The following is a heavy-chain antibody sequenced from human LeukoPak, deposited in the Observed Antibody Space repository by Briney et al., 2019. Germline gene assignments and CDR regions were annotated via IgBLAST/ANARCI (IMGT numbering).Heavy chain of an antibody. CDR1: GYTFTSCG. V-gene: IGHV1-18*01. Sequence: GASVKVSCKASGYTFTSCGISWVRQAPGQGLEWMGWISAYNGNTNYAQKLQGRVTMTADTSTSTAYMELRSLRSDDTAVYYCARVADSSGWYYFDYWGQGTLVTVSS. CDR2: ISAYNGNT. J-gene: IGHJ4*02. CDR3: ARVADSSGWYYFDY. D-gene: IGHD6-19*01.